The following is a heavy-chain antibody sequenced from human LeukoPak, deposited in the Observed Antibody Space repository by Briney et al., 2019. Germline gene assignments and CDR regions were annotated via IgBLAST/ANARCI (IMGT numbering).Heavy chain of an antibody. CDR2: IYYSGST. CDR1: GGSISSYY. J-gene: IGHJ4*02. Sequence: SETLSLTCTVSGGSISSYYWSWIRQPPGKGLEWIGYIYYSGSTNYNPSLKSRVTISVDTSKNQFSLKLSSVTAADTAVYYCARHPRGYYDILTGYFDSYYFDYWGQGTLVTVCS. D-gene: IGHD3-9*01. V-gene: IGHV4-59*08. CDR3: ARHPRGYYDILTGYFDSYYFDY.